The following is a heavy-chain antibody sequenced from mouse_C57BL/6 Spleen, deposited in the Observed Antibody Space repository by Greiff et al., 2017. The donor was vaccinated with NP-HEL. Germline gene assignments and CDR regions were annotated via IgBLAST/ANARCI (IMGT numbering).Heavy chain of an antibody. D-gene: IGHD2-5*01. CDR2: INPSSGYT. V-gene: IGHV1-7*01. CDR1: GYTFTSYW. Sequence: VQLQQSGAELAKPGASVKLSCKASGYTFTSYWMHWVKQRPGQGLEWIGYINPSSGYTKYNQKFKDKATLTADKSSSTAYMQLSSLTYEDSAVYYCARENYSNSHAMDYWGQGTSVTVSS. CDR3: ARENYSNSHAMDY. J-gene: IGHJ4*01.